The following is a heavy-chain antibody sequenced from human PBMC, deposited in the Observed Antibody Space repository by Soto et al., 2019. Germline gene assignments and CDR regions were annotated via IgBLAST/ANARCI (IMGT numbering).Heavy chain of an antibody. D-gene: IGHD6-19*01. V-gene: IGHV3-11*06. Sequence: GGSLRLSCEASGFTFSDYHMSWIRQAPGKGLEYVSYIVSSSAYTNYADSVKGRFTISRDNAKNSLYLEVNSLRAEDTAVYYCARLRAAGWYMGGYLDYWGQGTPVTVSS. CDR3: ARLRAAGWYMGGYLDY. CDR1: GFTFSDYH. J-gene: IGHJ4*02. CDR2: IVSSSAYT.